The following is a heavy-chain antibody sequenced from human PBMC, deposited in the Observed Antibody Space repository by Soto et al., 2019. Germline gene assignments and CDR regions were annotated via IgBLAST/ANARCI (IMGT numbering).Heavy chain of an antibody. D-gene: IGHD4-17*01. CDR1: GGSISSYY. CDR2: IYYSAST. J-gene: IGHJ3*02. CDR3: ATYGDYHAFDI. Sequence: PSETLSLTCTVSGGSISSYYWSWIRQPPGKGEARIRNIYYSASTNYNPSLKSRVTISLDTSKNQFSLKLSSLTALDTAVYYCATYGDYHAFDIWGQGTMVTVPS. V-gene: IGHV4-59*08.